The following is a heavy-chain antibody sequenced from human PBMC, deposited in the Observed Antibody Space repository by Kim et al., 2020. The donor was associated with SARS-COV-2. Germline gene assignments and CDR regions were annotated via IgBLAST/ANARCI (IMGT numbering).Heavy chain of an antibody. Sequence: GGSLRLSCTASGFTFSSYAMTWVRQAPGKGLEWVSGISHSDDRTYYADSVKGRFTISRDNSKNTLYLQLNTLRAEDTALYYCAKAGQRLVWGYFDYWGQGSLVPVSS. CDR2: ISHSDDRT. D-gene: IGHD6-13*01. J-gene: IGHJ4*02. V-gene: IGHV3-23*01. CDR3: AKAGQRLVWGYFDY. CDR1: GFTFSSYA.